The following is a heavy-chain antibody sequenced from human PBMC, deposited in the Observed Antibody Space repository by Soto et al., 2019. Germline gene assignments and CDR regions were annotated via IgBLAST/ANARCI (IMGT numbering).Heavy chain of an antibody. Sequence: SVKVSCKASGGTFSSYAISWVRQATGQGLEWMGGIIPIFGTANYAQKFQGRVTITADESTSTAYMELSSLRSEDTAVYYCARDRFEWPAALSWFHPWGQGTLVTVSS. CDR3: ARDRFEWPAALSWFHP. CDR1: GGTFSSYA. CDR2: IIPIFGTA. J-gene: IGHJ5*02. D-gene: IGHD2-2*01. V-gene: IGHV1-69*13.